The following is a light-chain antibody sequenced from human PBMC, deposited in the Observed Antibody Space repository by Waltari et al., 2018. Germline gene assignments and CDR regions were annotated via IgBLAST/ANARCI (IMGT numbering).Light chain of an antibody. CDR1: QAIAEDY. CDR3: QRYISAPWT. Sequence: DFHITHSTSSLCASVGDTVTITHRSSQAIAEDYLAWYQQKPGESPALLIYLASTLQFGVSARFRGSGSGKDFTLTITRLQPEDVATYYCQRYISAPWTFGQGTKV. CDR2: LAS. J-gene: IGKJ1*01. V-gene: IGKV1-27*01.